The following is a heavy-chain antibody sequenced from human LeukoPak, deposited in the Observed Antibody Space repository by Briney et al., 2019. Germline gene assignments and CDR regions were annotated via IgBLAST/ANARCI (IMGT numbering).Heavy chain of an antibody. Sequence: SETLSLTCAVSGGSFSGYYWSWIRQPPGKGLEWIGGINHSGSTNYNPSLKSRVTISVDTSKNQFSLKLSSVTAADTAVYYCARGGYCSSTSCPPYYYYYGMDVWGQGTTVTVSS. CDR2: INHSGST. J-gene: IGHJ6*02. CDR3: ARGGYCSSTSCPPYYYYYGMDV. D-gene: IGHD2-2*01. V-gene: IGHV4-34*01. CDR1: GGSFSGYY.